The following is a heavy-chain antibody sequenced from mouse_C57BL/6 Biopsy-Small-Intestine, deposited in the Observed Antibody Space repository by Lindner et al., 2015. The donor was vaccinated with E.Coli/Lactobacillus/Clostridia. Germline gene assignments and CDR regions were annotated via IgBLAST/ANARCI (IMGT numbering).Heavy chain of an antibody. D-gene: IGHD2-10*01. CDR3: ARTYFYAMDY. Sequence: VQLQESGPELVKPGASVKLSCKASGYTFTSYDINWVKQRPGQGLEWIGRIYLGNGDTNYNGKFKGKATLTADKSSSTAYMHLSSLTSEDSAVYFCARTYFYAMDYWGQGTSVTVSS. V-gene: IGHV1-82*01. CDR1: GYTFTSYD. J-gene: IGHJ4*01. CDR2: IYLGNGDT.